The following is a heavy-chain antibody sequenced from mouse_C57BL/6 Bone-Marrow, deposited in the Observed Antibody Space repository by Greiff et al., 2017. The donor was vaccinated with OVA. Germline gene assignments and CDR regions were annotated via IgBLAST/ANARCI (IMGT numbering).Heavy chain of an antibody. D-gene: IGHD4-1*01. CDR2: IYPGNSDT. V-gene: IGHV1-5*01. CDR1: GYTFPSYW. CDR3: TKLGGDY. Sequence: VQLKESGTVLARPGASVKMSCKTSGYTFPSYWMHWVKQRPGQGLEWIGAIYPGNSDTSYNQKFTGKATLTAVTSASTAYIELSSLTNEDSAVYYCTKLGGDYWGQGTTLTVSS. J-gene: IGHJ2*01.